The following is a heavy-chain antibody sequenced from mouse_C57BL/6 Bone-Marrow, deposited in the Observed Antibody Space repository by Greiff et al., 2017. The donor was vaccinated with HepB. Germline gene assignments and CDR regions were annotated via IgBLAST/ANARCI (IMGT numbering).Heavy chain of an antibody. Sequence: EVQLQESGAELVRPGASVKLSCTASGFNIKDNYMPWVKQRPEQGLEWIGWIDPENGDTEYASKFQGKATITADTSSNTAYLQLSSLTSEDTAVYYCYDYDENYFDYWGQGTTPTVSS. J-gene: IGHJ2*01. V-gene: IGHV14-4*01. CDR3: YDYDENYFDY. CDR2: IDPENGDT. CDR1: GFNIKDNY. D-gene: IGHD2-4*01.